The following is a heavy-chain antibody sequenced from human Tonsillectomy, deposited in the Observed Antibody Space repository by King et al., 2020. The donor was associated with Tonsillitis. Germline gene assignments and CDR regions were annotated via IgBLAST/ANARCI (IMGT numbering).Heavy chain of an antibody. J-gene: IGHJ4*02. CDR3: ARSLGSDYRFDY. Sequence: QLVQSGAEVKKPGSSVKVSCKASGDTFTSYTFSWVRQSPGQGLEWLGRSICLLCIENYARGFQGRFTLTADKSTSTAYMELSSLRSEDTALYYCARSLGSDYRFDYWGQGTPVTVSS. V-gene: IGHV1-69*09. D-gene: IGHD2-21*01. CDR2: SICLLCIE. CDR1: GDTFTSYT.